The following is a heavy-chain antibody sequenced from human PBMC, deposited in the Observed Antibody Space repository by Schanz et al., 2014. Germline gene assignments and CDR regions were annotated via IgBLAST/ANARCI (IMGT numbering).Heavy chain of an antibody. D-gene: IGHD4-17*01. Sequence: QVQLQESGPGLVKPSETLSLTCTVPSDSISHYYLSWIRQPPGKELEWVAFIYDRGSTSYNPSLNSRVTIPLATAKNRFPLRLSSVTAADTAVYYCARHRVYGAFDLWGQGTLVTVSS. V-gene: IGHV4-59*08. CDR1: SDSISHYY. J-gene: IGHJ4*02. CDR3: ARHRVYGAFDL. CDR2: IYDRGST.